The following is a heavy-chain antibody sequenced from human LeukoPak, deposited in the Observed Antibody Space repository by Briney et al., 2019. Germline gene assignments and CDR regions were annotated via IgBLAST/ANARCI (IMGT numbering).Heavy chain of an antibody. Sequence: GGSLRLSCAASGFTFRSYGMHWVRQAPGKGLEWVAIVWYDGNNKYYADSVKGRFTGSRDNSKDTVSLQMNRLRADDTAEYYCTRGPEAAGGAFDYWGQGALVTVPS. CDR1: GFTFRSYG. CDR3: TRGPEAAGGAFDY. J-gene: IGHJ4*02. D-gene: IGHD6-13*01. CDR2: VWYDGNNK. V-gene: IGHV3-33*01.